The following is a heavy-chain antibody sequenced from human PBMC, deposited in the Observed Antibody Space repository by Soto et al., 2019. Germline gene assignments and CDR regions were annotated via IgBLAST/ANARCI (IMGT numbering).Heavy chain of an antibody. J-gene: IGHJ4*02. CDR2: IFHTGTT. Sequence: QLHLQESGPGLVRPSETLSLTCTVSGESMTSTNHYWGWIRHPPGKGLEWVATIFHTGTTYSNPSLMSRVSISVDTSKNHFSLRLNSVTAADTAFYFCARRFAWQLPFDAWGQGTLVTVSS. V-gene: IGHV4-39*02. D-gene: IGHD6-6*01. CDR3: ARRFAWQLPFDA. CDR1: GESMTSTNHY.